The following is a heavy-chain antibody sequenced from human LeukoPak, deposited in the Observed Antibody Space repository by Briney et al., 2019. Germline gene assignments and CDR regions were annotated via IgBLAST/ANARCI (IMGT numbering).Heavy chain of an antibody. Sequence: GGSLRLSCAASGFTFSSYSMNWVRQAPEKGLEWVSYISSSSSTIYYADSVKGRFTISRDNAKNSLYLQMNSLRAEDTAVYYCARVYYDSSGYYDAFDIWGQGTMVTVSS. V-gene: IGHV3-48*01. CDR1: GFTFSSYS. J-gene: IGHJ3*02. CDR3: ARVYYDSSGYYDAFDI. CDR2: ISSSSSTI. D-gene: IGHD3-22*01.